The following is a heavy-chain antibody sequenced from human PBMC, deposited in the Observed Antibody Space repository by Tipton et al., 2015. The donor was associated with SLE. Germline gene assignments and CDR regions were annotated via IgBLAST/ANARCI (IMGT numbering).Heavy chain of an antibody. CDR3: AREGNTYNWGLDAFDI. J-gene: IGHJ3*02. CDR2: LYHDGST. Sequence: SLRLSCAASGITVSSNSMSWVRQAPGKGLEWVSVLYHDGSTNYAGSVKGRFTISRDKSKNTVFLHMDSLRSDDTAVYYCAREGNTYNWGLDAFDIWGQGTVVTVSS. D-gene: IGHD3-16*01. CDR1: GITVSSNS. V-gene: IGHV3-66*01.